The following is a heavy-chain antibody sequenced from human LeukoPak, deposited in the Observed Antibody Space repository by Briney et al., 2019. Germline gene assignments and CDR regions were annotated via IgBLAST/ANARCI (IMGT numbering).Heavy chain of an antibody. CDR2: IYHSGST. Sequence: SETLSLTCTVSGGSFSSSSYYWGWIRQPPGKGLEWIGSIYHSGSTYYNPSLKSRVTISVDTSKNQFSLKLSSVTAADTAVYYCASIYCSGGSCHSKWYFDLWGRGTLVTVSS. CDR1: GGSFSSSSYY. V-gene: IGHV4-39*01. J-gene: IGHJ2*01. D-gene: IGHD2-15*01. CDR3: ASIYCSGGSCHSKWYFDL.